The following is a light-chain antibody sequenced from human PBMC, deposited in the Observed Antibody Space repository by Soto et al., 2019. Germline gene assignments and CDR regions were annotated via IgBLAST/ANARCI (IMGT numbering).Light chain of an antibody. J-gene: IGKJ1*01. CDR1: QTVGSNY. CDR2: GAS. V-gene: IGKV3-20*01. Sequence: EIVLTQSPGALSLSPGERATLSCRASQTVGSNYLGWYQQKPGQAPRLLIYGASNRATGIPDRFSGSGSGTDFTLTISRLDPEDFAVYYCQEYGSSRTFGQGTKVEIK. CDR3: QEYGSSRT.